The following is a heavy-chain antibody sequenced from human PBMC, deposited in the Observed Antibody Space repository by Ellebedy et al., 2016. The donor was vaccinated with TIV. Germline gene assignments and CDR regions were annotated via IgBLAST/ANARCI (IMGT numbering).Heavy chain of an antibody. D-gene: IGHD3-22*01. Sequence: GESLKISCAASGFRFAGHAMSWVRQAQGMGLEWVASITGSGDKTYYRNSVRGRFSISRDNSRDTLYLDMNILRGEDTAIYSCARSPGDSSGWFVPWGQGTVVIVSS. J-gene: IGHJ5*01. V-gene: IGHV3-23*01. CDR2: ITGSGDKT. CDR3: ARSPGDSSGWFVP. CDR1: GFRFAGHA.